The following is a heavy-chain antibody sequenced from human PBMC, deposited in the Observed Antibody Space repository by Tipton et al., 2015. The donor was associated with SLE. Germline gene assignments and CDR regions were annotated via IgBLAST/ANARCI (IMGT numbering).Heavy chain of an antibody. J-gene: IGHJ2*01. D-gene: IGHD2-2*01. Sequence: TLSLTCTVSGGSISPHYWSWIRQPPGKGLEWIGYIYFGGSTTYNPSLKSRVTISVDTSKNQFSLRLTSVTAADTAVYYCARRVGNWYCDLWGRGTLVTVSS. CDR2: IYFGGST. CDR3: ARRVGNWYCDL. CDR1: GGSISPHY. V-gene: IGHV4-59*11.